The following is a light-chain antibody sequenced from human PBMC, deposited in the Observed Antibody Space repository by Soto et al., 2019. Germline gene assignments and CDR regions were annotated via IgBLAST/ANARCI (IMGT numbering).Light chain of an antibody. CDR3: SSYTSSNTLV. CDR1: SSDVGGYKY. V-gene: IGLV2-14*03. Sequence: QSALTQPASVSGSPGQSITISCAGTSSDVGGYKYVSWFQQHPGKSPRLMIYDVSNRPSGVSDRFSGSKSGNTASLTISGLQAEDEADSYCSSYTSSNTLVFGGGTTLTVL. J-gene: IGLJ2*01. CDR2: DVS.